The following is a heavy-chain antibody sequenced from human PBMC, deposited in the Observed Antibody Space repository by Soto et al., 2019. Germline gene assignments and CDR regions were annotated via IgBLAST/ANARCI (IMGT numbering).Heavy chain of an antibody. CDR3: ARTTPRIAAAGDPRPHLNPDY. J-gene: IGHJ4*02. V-gene: IGHV3-21*01. Sequence: VGSLRLSCAASGFTFSSYSMNWVRQAPGKGLEWVSSISSSSYIYYADSVKGRFTISRDNAKNSLYLQMNSLRAEDTAVYYCARTTPRIAAAGDPRPHLNPDYWGQGTLVTVSS. CDR1: GFTFSSYS. CDR2: ISSSSYI. D-gene: IGHD6-13*01.